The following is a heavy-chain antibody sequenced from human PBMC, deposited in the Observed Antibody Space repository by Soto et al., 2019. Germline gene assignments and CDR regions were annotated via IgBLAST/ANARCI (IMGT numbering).Heavy chain of an antibody. J-gene: IGHJ6*02. V-gene: IGHV4-59*01. D-gene: IGHD2-2*01. Sequence: SETLSLTCTVSGGSISSYYWSWIRQPPGKGLEWIGYIYYSGSTNYNPSLRSRVTISVDTSKNQFSLKLSSVTAADTAVYYCARDSSSTSCYFFGICPSVLGYYYGMDVWGQGTTVTVSS. CDR2: IYYSGST. CDR3: ARDSSSTSCYFFGICPSVLGYYYGMDV. CDR1: GGSISSYY.